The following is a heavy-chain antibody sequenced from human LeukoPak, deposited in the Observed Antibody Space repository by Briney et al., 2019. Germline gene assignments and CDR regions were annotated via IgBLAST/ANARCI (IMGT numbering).Heavy chain of an antibody. CDR2: IYYSGST. CDR3: ARLESYCSGGSCYYYFDY. D-gene: IGHD2-15*01. J-gene: IGHJ4*02. CDR1: GGSISSYY. V-gene: IGHV4-59*01. Sequence: PSETLSLTCTVSGGSISSYYWSWIRQPPGKGLEWIGYIYYSGSTNYTPSLKSRVTISVDTSKNQFSLKLSSVTAADTAVYYCARLESYCSGGSCYYYFDYWGQGTLVTVSS.